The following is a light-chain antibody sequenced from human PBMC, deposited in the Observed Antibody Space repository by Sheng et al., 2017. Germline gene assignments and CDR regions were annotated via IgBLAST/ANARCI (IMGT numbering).Light chain of an antibody. V-gene: IGKV1-5*03. CDR1: QSVSWW. CDR2: KAS. CDR3: QQYSSYSRT. Sequence: DIQMTQSPSTLSASIGDRVTITCRASQSVSWWLAWYQQKPGKAPNLLIYKASSLGSEVPSRFSGSGSETEFTLTINSLQPDDFATYYCQQYSSYSRTFGQGTKVE. J-gene: IGKJ1*01.